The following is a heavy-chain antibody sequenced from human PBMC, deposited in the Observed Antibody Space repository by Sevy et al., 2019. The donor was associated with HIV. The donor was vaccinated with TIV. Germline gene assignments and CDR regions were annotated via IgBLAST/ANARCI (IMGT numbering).Heavy chain of an antibody. CDR2: ISGSGGST. J-gene: IGHJ4*02. CDR3: AKVPISLDYYDSSGYPHFDY. Sequence: VGSLRLSCAASGFTFSSYAMSWVRQAPGKGLEWVSAISGSGGSTYYADSVKGRFTISRKNSKNTLYLQMNSLRAEDKAVYYCAKVPISLDYYDSSGYPHFDYWGQGTLVTVSS. CDR1: GFTFSSYA. D-gene: IGHD3-22*01. V-gene: IGHV3-23*01.